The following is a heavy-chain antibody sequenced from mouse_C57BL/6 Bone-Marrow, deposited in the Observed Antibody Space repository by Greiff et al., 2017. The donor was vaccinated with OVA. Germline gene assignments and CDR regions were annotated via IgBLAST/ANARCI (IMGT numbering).Heavy chain of an antibody. CDR1: GYAFSSSW. J-gene: IGHJ1*03. CDR2: IYPGDGDT. V-gene: IGHV1-82*01. D-gene: IGHD2-1*01. CDR3: ARRDGNDWYFDV. Sequence: QVQLKQSGPELVKPGASVKISCKASGYAFSSSWMNWVKQRPGKGLEWIGRIYPGDGDTNYNGKFKGKATLTADKSSSTAYMQLSSLTSEDSAVYFCARRDGNDWYFDVWGTGTTVTVSS.